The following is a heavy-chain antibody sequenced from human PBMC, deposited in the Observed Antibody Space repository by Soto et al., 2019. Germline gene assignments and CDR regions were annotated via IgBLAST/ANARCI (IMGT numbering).Heavy chain of an antibody. D-gene: IGHD1-26*01. CDR2: ISGSGFKK. CDR3: AKNQGVELVPLATVDWFDP. Sequence: GGSLRLSCAASGFIFETFGMSWVRQAPGKELEWISSISGSGFKKYYADSVKGRFTISRDNSKSTVYLELNNLSAEDTAVYHCAKNQGVELVPLATVDWFDPWGQGSVVTVSS. CDR1: GFIFETFG. V-gene: IGHV3-23*01. J-gene: IGHJ5*02.